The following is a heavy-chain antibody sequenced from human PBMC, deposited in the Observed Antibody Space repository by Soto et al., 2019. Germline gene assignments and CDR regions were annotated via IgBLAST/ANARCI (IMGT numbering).Heavy chain of an antibody. CDR3: AGDRVVTILGYAFDI. V-gene: IGHV1-18*04. J-gene: IGHJ3*02. D-gene: IGHD3-16*01. Sequence: GASVKVSCKASGYTFSNYGISWVRQAPGQGLEWMGWINPYNGTTNYAQKLQGRVTMTTDKSTSTAYMDLRSLKSEDTAVYYCAGDRVVTILGYAFDIWGQGTMVTVSS. CDR1: GYTFSNYG. CDR2: INPYNGTT.